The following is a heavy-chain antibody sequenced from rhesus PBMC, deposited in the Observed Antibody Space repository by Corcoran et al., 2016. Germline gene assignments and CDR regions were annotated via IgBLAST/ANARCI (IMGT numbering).Heavy chain of an antibody. D-gene: IGHD2-21*01. V-gene: IGHV4-160*01. CDR3: ARDLYCTGSGCYVGDY. CDR2: IYGSGGGT. Sequence: QVQLQESGPGLVKPSETLSLTCAISGGSISSNYWSWIRQAPGKGLEWLGRIYGSGGGTDYNPSLKSRVTISTDTSKNQFSLKLSSVTAADTAVYYCARDLYCTGSGCYVGDYWGQGVLVTVSS. J-gene: IGHJ4*01. CDR1: GGSISSNY.